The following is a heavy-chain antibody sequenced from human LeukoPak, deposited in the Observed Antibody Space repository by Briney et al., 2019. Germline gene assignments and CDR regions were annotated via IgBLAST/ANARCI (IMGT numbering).Heavy chain of an antibody. D-gene: IGHD6-19*01. Sequence: GASVKVSCKASGYTFTSYDINWVRQATGQGLEWMGWMNPNSGNTGYAQKFQGRVTMTRNTSISTAYMELSSLRSEDTAVYYCARVRGYTTVAGRGHFDYWGQGTLVTVSS. J-gene: IGHJ4*02. CDR1: GYTFTSYD. V-gene: IGHV1-8*01. CDR2: MNPNSGNT. CDR3: ARVRGYTTVAGRGHFDY.